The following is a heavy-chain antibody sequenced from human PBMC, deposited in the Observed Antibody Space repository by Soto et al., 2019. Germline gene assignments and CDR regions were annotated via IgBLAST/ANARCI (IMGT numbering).Heavy chain of an antibody. CDR1: GFPFSTSN. CDR3: ARGVLPSSSTSWFDP. D-gene: IGHD3-16*01. Sequence: EVQLVESGGGLVNPGGSLRLSCVVSGFPFSTSNMNWVRQAPGKGLEWVSFISRSSTYIYYADSVKGRVTISRDDAENSLFLQMNSMRAEDTAVYYCARGVLPSSSTSWFDPWGQGTLVTVSS. J-gene: IGHJ5*02. CDR2: ISRSSTYI. V-gene: IGHV3-21*01.